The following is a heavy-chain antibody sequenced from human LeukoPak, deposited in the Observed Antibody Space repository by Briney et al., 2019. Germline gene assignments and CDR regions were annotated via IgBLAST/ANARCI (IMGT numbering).Heavy chain of an antibody. CDR2: IYYSGST. J-gene: IGHJ2*01. V-gene: IGHV4-59*01. CDR3: ARGRTYYYDSSGYSTYWYFDL. Sequence: SSETLSLTCTVSGGSISSYYWSWIRQPPGKGLEWIGYIYYSGSTNYNPSLKSRVTISVDTSKNQFSLKLSSVTAADTAVYYCARGRTYYYDSSGYSTYWYFDLWGRGTLVTVSS. D-gene: IGHD3-22*01. CDR1: GGSISSYY.